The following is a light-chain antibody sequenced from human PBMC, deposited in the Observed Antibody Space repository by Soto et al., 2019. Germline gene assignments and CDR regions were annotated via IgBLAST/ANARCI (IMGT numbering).Light chain of an antibody. CDR1: SSDVGGYNY. Sequence: QSALTQPPSASGSHEQSVTISCTGTSSDVGGYNYVSWYQQYTGRAPKLMIYEVTKRPSGVPDRFSGSKSGNTASLTVSGLQAEDEADYYCSSYAASNNFYFVFGGGTKLTVL. V-gene: IGLV2-8*01. CDR2: EVT. J-gene: IGLJ3*02. CDR3: SSYAASNNFYFV.